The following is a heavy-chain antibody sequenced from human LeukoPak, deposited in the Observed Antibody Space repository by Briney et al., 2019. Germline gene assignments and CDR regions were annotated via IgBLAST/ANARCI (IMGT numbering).Heavy chain of an antibody. J-gene: IGHJ4*02. D-gene: IGHD2-2*01. CDR1: GFTFSGYW. V-gene: IGHV3-64*01. CDR3: ARWGSNSCYDY. CDR2: ISTDGGST. Sequence: GGSLRLSCAASGFTFSGYWMSWVRQAPGKGLEYVSAISTDGGSTYYANSVKGRFTISRDNSKNTLYLQMGSVRAEDMAVYYCARWGSNSCYDYWGQGTLVTVSS.